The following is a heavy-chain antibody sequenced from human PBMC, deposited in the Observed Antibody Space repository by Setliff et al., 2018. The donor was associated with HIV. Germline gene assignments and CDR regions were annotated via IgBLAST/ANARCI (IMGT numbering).Heavy chain of an antibody. J-gene: IGHJ6*03. CDR3: ARGTKGQHHPGTHYYYYYMDV. CDR1: AGSISSSNW. CDR2: IFHTQNP. Sequence: PSETLSLTCAVSAGSISSSNWWSWVRQPPGKGLEWIGEIFHTQNPNYSPSLKSRVTISVDTSKKQLSLKLTSVNAADTAVYYCARGTKGQHHPGTHYYYYYMDVWGKGTTVTVSS. D-gene: IGHD1-7*01. V-gene: IGHV4-4*02.